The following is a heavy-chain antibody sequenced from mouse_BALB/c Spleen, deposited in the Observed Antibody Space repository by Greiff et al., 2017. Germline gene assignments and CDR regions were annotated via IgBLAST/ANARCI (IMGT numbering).Heavy chain of an antibody. V-gene: IGHV3-2*02. CDR2: ISYSGST. J-gene: IGHJ2*01. CDR3: AHSLYYFDY. Sequence: EVQLKESGPGLVKPSQSLSLTCTVTGYSITSDYAWNWIRQFPGNKLEWMGYISYSGSTSYNPSLKSRISITRDTSKNQFFLQLNSVTTEDTATYYCAHSLYYFDYWGQGTTLTVSS. CDR1: GYSITSDYA.